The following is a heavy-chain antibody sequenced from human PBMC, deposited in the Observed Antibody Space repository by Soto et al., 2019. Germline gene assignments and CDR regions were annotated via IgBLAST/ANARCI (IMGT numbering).Heavy chain of an antibody. Sequence: ASVKVSCKASGYTFTGYYMHWVRQAPGQGLEWMGWINPNSGGTNYAQKFQGRVTMTRDTSISTAYMELSRLRSDDTAVYYCARSGLESSSWNIFYYYYGMDVWGQGTTVTV. CDR2: INPNSGGT. J-gene: IGHJ6*02. CDR3: ARSGLESSSWNIFYYYYGMDV. D-gene: IGHD6-13*01. V-gene: IGHV1-2*02. CDR1: GYTFTGYY.